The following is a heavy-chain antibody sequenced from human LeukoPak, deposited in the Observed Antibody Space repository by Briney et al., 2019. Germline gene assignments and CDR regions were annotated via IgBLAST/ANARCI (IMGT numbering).Heavy chain of an antibody. D-gene: IGHD5-18*01. V-gene: IGHV3-48*04. CDR3: AREGFPPYTAMVT. CDR1: GFTFSSYV. Sequence: PGGSLRLSCAASGFTFSSYVMNWVRQAPGKGLEWVSSISDNGVTRYYADSVKGRFTISRDNAKNSLYLQMNSLRAEDTAVYYCAREGFPPYTAMVTWGQGTLVTVSS. CDR2: ISDNGVTR. J-gene: IGHJ4*02.